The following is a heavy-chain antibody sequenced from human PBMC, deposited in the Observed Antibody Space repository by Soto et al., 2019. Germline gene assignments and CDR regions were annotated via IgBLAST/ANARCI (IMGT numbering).Heavy chain of an antibody. CDR1: GYTFISHG. J-gene: IGHJ6*02. CDR2: ISGKNGNT. V-gene: IGHV1-18*04. CDR3: ARVSSSIVVVPDYGMDV. D-gene: IGHD2-15*01. Sequence: QVQLVQSGVEVKKPGASVKVSCKASGYTFISHGISWVRQAPGQGLEWMGWISGKNGNTNYAQKLQGRVTLTTDTSTSTVYTELRSLRSDDTAVYYCARVSSSIVVVPDYGMDVWGQGTTVTVSS.